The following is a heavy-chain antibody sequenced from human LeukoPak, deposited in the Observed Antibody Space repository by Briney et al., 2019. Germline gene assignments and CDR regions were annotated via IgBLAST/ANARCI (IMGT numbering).Heavy chain of an antibody. CDR3: AAIAAAGTPFDY. Sequence: AGGSLRLSCAASGFTFSSYAMSWVRQAPGKGLEWVSAISGSDGSTYYADSVKGRFTISRDNSKNTLYLQMNSLRAEDTAVYYCAAIAAAGTPFDYWGQGTLVTVSS. CDR2: ISGSDGST. V-gene: IGHV3-23*01. D-gene: IGHD6-13*01. J-gene: IGHJ4*02. CDR1: GFTFSSYA.